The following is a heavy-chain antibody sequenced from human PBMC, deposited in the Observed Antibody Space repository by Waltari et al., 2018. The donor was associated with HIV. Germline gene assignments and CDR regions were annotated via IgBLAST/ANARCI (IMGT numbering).Heavy chain of an antibody. CDR3: ARDNEYYDSSGYYRNYYYYYGMDV. J-gene: IGHJ6*02. CDR1: GYSISRGYY. D-gene: IGHD3-22*01. Sequence: QVQLQESGPGLVKPSETLSLTCTVSGYSISRGYYWGWIRQPPGQGLEWIGSLSHSGSTYYNPSLKSRVTISVDTSKNQFSLKLSSVTAADTAVYYCARDNEYYDSSGYYRNYYYYYGMDVWGQGTTVTVSS. V-gene: IGHV4-38-2*02. CDR2: LSHSGST.